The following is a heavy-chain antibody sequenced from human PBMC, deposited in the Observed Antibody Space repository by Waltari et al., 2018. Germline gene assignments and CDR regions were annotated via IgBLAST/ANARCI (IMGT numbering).Heavy chain of an antibody. CDR1: GGSISSYY. D-gene: IGHD3-10*01. Sequence: QVQLQESGPGLVKPSETLSLTCTVSGGSISSYYWSWIRQPPGKGLEWIGDIYYSGRTNYNPSLKSRVTISVDTSKNQFSLKLSSVTAADTAVYYCASRTYGSGSYYPYYFDYWGQGTLVTVSS. CDR2: IYYSGRT. V-gene: IGHV4-59*08. J-gene: IGHJ4*02. CDR3: ASRTYGSGSYYPYYFDY.